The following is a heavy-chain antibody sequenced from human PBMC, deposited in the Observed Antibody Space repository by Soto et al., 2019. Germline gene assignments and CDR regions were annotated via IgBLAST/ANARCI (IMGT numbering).Heavy chain of an antibody. CDR1: GLSFSGSA. J-gene: IGHJ4*02. D-gene: IGHD2-15*01. CDR3: NSERDY. CDR2: IRSRGHNYAT. V-gene: IGHV3-73*02. Sequence: EVQLVESGGGLVQIGGSLKLSCATSGLSFSGSAMHWARQASGKGLEWVGRIRSRGHNYATTYSASVEGRFTISRDDAKNTGYLQMNGLKTTDTAVYYCNSERDYWGRGTLVTVSS.